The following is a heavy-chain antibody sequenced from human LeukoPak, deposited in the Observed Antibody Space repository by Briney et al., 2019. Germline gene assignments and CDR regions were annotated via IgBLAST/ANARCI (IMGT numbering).Heavy chain of an antibody. Sequence: GASVKVSCKASGYTFTSYGISWVRQAPGQGLEWMGWMNPNSGNTGYAQKFQGRVTMTRNTSISTAYMELSSLRSEDTAVYYCXXXXXXXXXQLSKAWFRSRTFDYWGQGTLVTVSS. CDR3: XXXXXXXXXQLSKAWFRSRTFDY. CDR2: MNPNSGNT. V-gene: IGHV1-8*02. D-gene: IGHD5-18*01. J-gene: IGHJ4*02. CDR1: GYTFTSYG.